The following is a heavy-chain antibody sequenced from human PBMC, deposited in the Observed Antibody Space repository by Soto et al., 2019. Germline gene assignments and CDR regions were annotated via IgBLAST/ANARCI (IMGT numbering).Heavy chain of an antibody. D-gene: IGHD1-1*01. CDR2: IYSSGST. CDR3: ARSVSSCSGTTCYARADV. Sequence: SETLSLTCTVSGGSVSSDTHYWSWIRQPPGKRLEWIGFIYSSGSTNYNPSLKSRVTMSVDTSKNQFSLKLRSVIVADTAVYHCARSVSSCSGTTCYARADVWGQGTTVTVSS. V-gene: IGHV4-61*01. J-gene: IGHJ6*02. CDR1: GGSVSSDTHY.